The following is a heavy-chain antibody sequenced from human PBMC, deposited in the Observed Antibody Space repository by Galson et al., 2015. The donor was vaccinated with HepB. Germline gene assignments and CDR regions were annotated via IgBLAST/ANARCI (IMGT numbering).Heavy chain of an antibody. J-gene: IGHJ4*02. V-gene: IGHV2-5*01. CDR3: ARGNLNYDFLTGYSPGYFNH. CDR2: IYWNDDE. Sequence: PALVKPTQTLTLTCTFSGFSLSTSGVGVGWIRQPPGKALEWLALIYWNDDERYSPSLKNRLTITKDTSKNQVVLTMTNMDPVDTATYYCARGNLNYDFLTGYSPGYFNHWGQGTLVTVSS. D-gene: IGHD3-9*01. CDR1: GFSLSTSGVG.